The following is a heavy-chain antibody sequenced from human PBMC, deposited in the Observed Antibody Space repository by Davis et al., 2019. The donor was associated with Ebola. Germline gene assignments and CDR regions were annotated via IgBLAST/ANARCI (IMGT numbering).Heavy chain of an antibody. J-gene: IGHJ6*03. CDR2: IYYSGST. D-gene: IGHD3-22*01. CDR1: GGSISRGGSY. V-gene: IGHV4-31*03. Sequence: PSETLSPTCTVSGGSISRGGSYWTWIRQHPGKGLEWIWYIYYSGSTYYKPSLKSRVTISLDTSKNQFSLNLYSVTAADTAVYYCARDLRYDSSGYDYYFYMDVWGKGTTVTVSS. CDR3: ARDLRYDSSGYDYYFYMDV.